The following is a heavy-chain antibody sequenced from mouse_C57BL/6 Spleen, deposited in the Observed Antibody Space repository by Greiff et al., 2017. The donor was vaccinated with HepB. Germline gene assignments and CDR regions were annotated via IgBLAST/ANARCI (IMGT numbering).Heavy chain of an antibody. CDR1: EYEFPSHD. CDR2: INSDGGST. J-gene: IGHJ3*01. Sequence: EVQRVESGGGLVQPGESLKLSCESNEYEFPSHDMSWVRKTPEKRLELVAAINSDGGSTYYPDTLERRFIISRDNTKKTLYLQMSRLRSEDTAFYYGARQGDYDGGLAYWGQRTLVTVSA. D-gene: IGHD2-4*01. V-gene: IGHV5-2*01. CDR3: ARQGDYDGGLAY.